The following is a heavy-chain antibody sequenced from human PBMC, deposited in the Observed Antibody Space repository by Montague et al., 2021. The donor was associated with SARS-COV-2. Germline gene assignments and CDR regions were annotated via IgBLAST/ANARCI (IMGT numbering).Heavy chain of an antibody. CDR1: GFTFSSYA. CDR2: IYGGGSST. Sequence: SLRLSFSASGFTFSSYAMSWVRQAPGKGLEWVSVIYGGGSSTDSADSVKGRFTISRDNSKNTLYLQMNSLRAEDTALYYCATVIAAAGHLDYYFDYWGQGTLVTVSS. CDR3: ATVIAAAGHLDYYFDY. J-gene: IGHJ4*02. D-gene: IGHD6-13*01. V-gene: IGHV3-23*03.